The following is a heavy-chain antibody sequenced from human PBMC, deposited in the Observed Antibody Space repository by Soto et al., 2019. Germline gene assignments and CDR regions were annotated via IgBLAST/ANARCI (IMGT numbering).Heavy chain of an antibody. CDR1: GYTFTSYG. Sequence: ASVKVSCKASGYTFTSYGMNWVRQAPGRGLEWMGWINPGNGNTKYSQKFQGGVTMTRDTSITTAYMELSRLRSGDTAVYYCAREPATAKPEGVDFWGQGTLVTVSS. D-gene: IGHD1-1*01. J-gene: IGHJ4*02. CDR2: INPGNGNT. CDR3: AREPATAKPEGVDF. V-gene: IGHV1-3*01.